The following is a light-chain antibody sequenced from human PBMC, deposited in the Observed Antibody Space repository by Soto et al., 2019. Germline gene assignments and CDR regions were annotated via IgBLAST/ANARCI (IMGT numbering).Light chain of an antibody. J-gene: IGLJ2*01. Sequence: QSALTQPASVSGSPGQSITISCTGTSSDIGLSNYVSWYQQHPGKAPKLLIYDVTIRPSGVSNRFFGSKSDSTASLTISGLQAEDEADSYCSSYGSSSTIFGGGTKLTVL. CDR1: SSDIGLSNY. CDR2: DVT. CDR3: SSYGSSSTI. V-gene: IGLV2-14*03.